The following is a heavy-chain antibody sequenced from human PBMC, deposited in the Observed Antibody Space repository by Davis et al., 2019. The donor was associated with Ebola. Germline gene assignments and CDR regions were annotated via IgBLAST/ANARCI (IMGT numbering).Heavy chain of an antibody. Sequence: PGGSLRLSCTAPRFTFSSYWMSWVRQAPGKGLEWVANMKQDGSEENYVDSVKGRFTISRDNTNNSLYLQMNSLRAEDTAVYYCAKDEITMIVVVKYFDYCGQGTLVTVSS. J-gene: IGHJ4*02. CDR1: RFTFSSYW. D-gene: IGHD3-22*01. V-gene: IGHV3-7*03. CDR3: AKDEITMIVVVKYFDY. CDR2: MKQDGSEE.